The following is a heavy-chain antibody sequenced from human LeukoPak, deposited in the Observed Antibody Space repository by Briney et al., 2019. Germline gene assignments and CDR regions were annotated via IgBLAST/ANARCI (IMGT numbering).Heavy chain of an antibody. CDR3: ARGAFDL. V-gene: IGHV4-4*02. CDR1: GGSISSSNW. CDR2: IYHSGST. Sequence: PSETLSLTCAVSGGSISSSNWWSWVRQPPGKGLEWIGEIYHSGSTNYNPSLKSRVTISVEKSKNQFSLNLTSVTAADTAVYYCARGAFDLWGRGTLVTVSS. J-gene: IGHJ2*01.